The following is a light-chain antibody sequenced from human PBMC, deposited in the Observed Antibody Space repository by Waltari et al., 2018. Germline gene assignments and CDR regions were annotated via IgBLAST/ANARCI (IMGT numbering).Light chain of an antibody. Sequence: QSALTQPASVSGSPGQSITISCTEASSGVGSYNLVSWYQQHPGKAPKVLLYEGGKRPSGVSNRFSGSKSGNTASLTISGLQADDEADYFCSSYTGTATPRVFGGGTRLTVL. CDR1: SSGVGSYNL. CDR3: SSYTGTATPRV. J-gene: IGLJ3*02. CDR2: EGG. V-gene: IGLV2-23*01.